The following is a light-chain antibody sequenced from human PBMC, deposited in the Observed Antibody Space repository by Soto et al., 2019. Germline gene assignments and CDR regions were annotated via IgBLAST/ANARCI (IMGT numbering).Light chain of an antibody. Sequence: DIQITQSPSSLSASVADRVTITCRASQSIRRSLNWYQQKPGKAPKLLIYAASSLQSGVPSRFSGSGYGTDFTLTITSLQSEDFAIYYCQKSYSSPRTCGQGNTGAIK. J-gene: IGKJ1*01. V-gene: IGKV1-39*01. CDR1: QSIRRS. CDR3: QKSYSSPRT. CDR2: AAS.